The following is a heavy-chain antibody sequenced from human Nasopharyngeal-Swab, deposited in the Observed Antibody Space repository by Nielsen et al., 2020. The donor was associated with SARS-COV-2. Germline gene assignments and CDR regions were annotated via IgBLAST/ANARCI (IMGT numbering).Heavy chain of an antibody. D-gene: IGHD2-21*02. Sequence: ASVKVSCKASGYTFTSYGISWVRQAPGQGLEWMGWISAYNGNTNYAQKLQGRVTMTTDTSTSPAYMELRSLRSDDTAVYYCARDRVVVVTVSSSDYYYYGMDVWGQGTTVTVSS. J-gene: IGHJ6*02. CDR2: ISAYNGNT. V-gene: IGHV1-18*01. CDR3: ARDRVVVVTVSSSDYYYYGMDV. CDR1: GYTFTSYG.